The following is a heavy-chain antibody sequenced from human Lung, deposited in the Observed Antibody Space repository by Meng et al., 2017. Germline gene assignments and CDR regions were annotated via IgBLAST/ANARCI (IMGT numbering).Heavy chain of an antibody. CDR3: ARGEGYCTNGVCSPGY. V-gene: IGHV1-3*01. Sequence: QVQLVQSRAEVKKPGASVKVSCKASGYTFTSYAMHWVRQAPGQRLEWMGWINAGNGNTKYSQKFQGRVTITRDTSASTAYMELSSLRSEDTAVYYCARGEGYCTNGVCSPGYWGQGTLVTVSS. CDR2: INAGNGNT. D-gene: IGHD2-8*01. CDR1: GYTFTSYA. J-gene: IGHJ4*02.